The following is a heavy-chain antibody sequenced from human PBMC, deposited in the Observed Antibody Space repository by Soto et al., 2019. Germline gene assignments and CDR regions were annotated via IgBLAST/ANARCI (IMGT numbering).Heavy chain of an antibody. Sequence: SETLSLTCTVSGGSVSSGSYYWSWIRQPPGKGLQWIGYISFTGSTNYNPSLKSRLTISVDTSKNQFSLKLSSVTAADTAVYYCARDYDSSGDYWGQGTLVTVSS. CDR3: ARDYDSSGDY. CDR1: GGSVSSGSYY. D-gene: IGHD3-22*01. J-gene: IGHJ4*02. CDR2: ISFTGST. V-gene: IGHV4-61*01.